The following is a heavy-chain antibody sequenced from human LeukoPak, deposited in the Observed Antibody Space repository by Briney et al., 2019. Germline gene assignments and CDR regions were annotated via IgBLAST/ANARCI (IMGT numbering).Heavy chain of an antibody. CDR3: ARGPRPAAGKYYYYYYMDV. J-gene: IGHJ6*03. V-gene: IGHV3-30*04. CDR1: GFTFSSYA. CDR2: ISYDGSNK. D-gene: IGHD6-13*01. Sequence: GGSLRLSCAASGFTFSSYAMHWVRQAPGKGLEWVAVISYDGSNKYYADSVKGRFTISRDNSKNTLYLQMNSLRAEDTAVYYCARGPRPAAGKYYYYYYMDVWGKGTTVTVSS.